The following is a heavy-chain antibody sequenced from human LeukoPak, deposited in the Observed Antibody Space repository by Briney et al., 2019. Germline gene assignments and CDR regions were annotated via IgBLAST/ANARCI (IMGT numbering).Heavy chain of an antibody. D-gene: IGHD6-13*01. J-gene: IGHJ4*02. V-gene: IGHV1-2*06. CDR2: TNPNSGGT. CDR3: ASIAAAGSFDY. CDR1: GYTFTGYY. Sequence: ASVKVSRKASGYTFTGYYMHWVRQAPGQGLEWMGRTNPNSGGTNYAQKFQGRVTMTRDTSISTAYMELSRLRSDDTAVYYCASIAAAGSFDYWGQGTLVTVSS.